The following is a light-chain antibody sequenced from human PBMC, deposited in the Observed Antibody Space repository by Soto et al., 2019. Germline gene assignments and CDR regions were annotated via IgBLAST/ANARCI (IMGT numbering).Light chain of an antibody. CDR2: GNN. CDR1: NSNIGAGYD. Sequence: QSVLTQPPSVSGAPGQRVTISCTGSNSNIGAGYDVHWYRQLPGTAPKLLIYGNNNRPSGVPERFSASKSGTSASLAITGLQAEDEADYYCHSYDSSLSGSVFGGGTKVTVL. J-gene: IGLJ3*02. CDR3: HSYDSSLSGSV. V-gene: IGLV1-40*01.